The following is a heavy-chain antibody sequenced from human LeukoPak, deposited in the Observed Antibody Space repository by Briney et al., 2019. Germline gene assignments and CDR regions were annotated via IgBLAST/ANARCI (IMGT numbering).Heavy chain of an antibody. J-gene: IGHJ4*02. V-gene: IGHV3-30-3*01. Sequence: GRSQTLSCRASVFPFCSLAMLRVRQAPGKGLEWVAVISFYGSNKYYADSVKGRFTISRDNSKNTLYLQVNSLRAEDTSVYYCARDKRYSSSCRFDYWGPGTLVTVSS. CDR3: ARDKRYSSSCRFDY. CDR2: ISFYGSNK. CDR1: VFPFCSLA. D-gene: IGHD6-13*01.